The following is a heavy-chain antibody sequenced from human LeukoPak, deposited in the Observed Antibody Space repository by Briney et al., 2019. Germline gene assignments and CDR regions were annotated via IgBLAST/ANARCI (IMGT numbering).Heavy chain of an antibody. J-gene: IGHJ4*02. CDR1: GFIFSTYA. Sequence: HPGGSLRLSCAASGFIFSTYAMNWVRQAPGKGPEWVANIKQDGTEKYYVDSVKGRFTISRDNAKNTLFLQMDSLRAEDTALYYCVRSLRSADFWGQGTLVTVSS. CDR3: VRSLRSADF. CDR2: IKQDGTEK. V-gene: IGHV3-7*01.